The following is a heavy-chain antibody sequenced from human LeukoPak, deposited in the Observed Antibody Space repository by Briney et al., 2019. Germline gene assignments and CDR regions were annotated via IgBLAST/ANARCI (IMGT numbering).Heavy chain of an antibody. Sequence: GGSLRLSCAASGFTFNNHWMHWVRHAPGKGLVWVSHINFDGSTTTYADSVKGRFTISRDNAKKSLFLQMNSLRAEDTAVYYCAREDYGSGSDYYGMDVWGQGTTVTVSS. D-gene: IGHD3-10*01. V-gene: IGHV3-74*01. CDR1: GFTFNNHW. J-gene: IGHJ6*02. CDR3: AREDYGSGSDYYGMDV. CDR2: INFDGSTT.